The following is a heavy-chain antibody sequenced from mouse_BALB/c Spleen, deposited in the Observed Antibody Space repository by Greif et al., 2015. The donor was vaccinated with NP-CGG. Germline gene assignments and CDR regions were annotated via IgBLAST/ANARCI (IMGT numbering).Heavy chain of an antibody. CDR2: IYPGSGNT. Sequence: QVQLQQSGPELVKPGASVKISCKASGYTFTDYYINWVKQKPGQGLEWIGWIYPGSGNTKYNEKSKGKATLTVDTSSSTVFMQLSSLTSECSAVYFCARRTVTDAMDYWGQGTSVTVSS. D-gene: IGHD2-13*01. CDR1: GYTFTDYY. CDR3: ARRTVTDAMDY. J-gene: IGHJ4*01. V-gene: IGHV1-84*02.